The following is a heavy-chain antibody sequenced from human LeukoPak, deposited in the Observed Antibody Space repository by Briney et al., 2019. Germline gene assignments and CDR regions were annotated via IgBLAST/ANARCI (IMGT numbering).Heavy chain of an antibody. CDR2: IYYNGYT. D-gene: IGHD6-19*01. CDR1: GYSISSNNW. J-gene: IGHJ3*02. CDR3: ARNQAVAANRGAFDI. Sequence: SETLSLTCAVSGYSISSNNWWAWIRQPPGKGLEWIGYIYYNGYTYYNPYNPSLTSRVTMSVDTSKNQFSLKLDSVTEIDTAMYYCARNQAVAANRGAFDIWGQGTMVTVSS. V-gene: IGHV4-28*01.